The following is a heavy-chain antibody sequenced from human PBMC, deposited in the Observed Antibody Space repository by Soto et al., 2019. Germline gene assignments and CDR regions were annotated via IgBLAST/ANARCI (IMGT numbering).Heavy chain of an antibody. V-gene: IGHV4-61*01. J-gene: IGHJ5*02. CDR3: AREVGSSSWYNWFDP. D-gene: IGHD6-13*01. CDR2: IYYSGST. Sequence: PSETLSLTCTVSGGYVRSCSYYWIWIRQPPGKGLEWIGYIYYSGSTNYNPSLKSRVTISVDTSKNQFSLKLSSVTAADTAVYYCAREVGSSSWYNWFDPWGQGTLVTVSS. CDR1: GGYVRSCSYY.